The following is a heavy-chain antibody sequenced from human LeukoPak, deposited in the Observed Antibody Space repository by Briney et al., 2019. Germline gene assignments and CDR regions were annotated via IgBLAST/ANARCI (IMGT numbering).Heavy chain of an antibody. CDR3: ARDMDGYNSALDI. J-gene: IGHJ3*02. CDR2: ISSSSSYI. Sequence: PGGSLRLSCAASGFTFSSYSMNWVRQAPGKGLEWVSSISSSSSYIYYADSVKGRFTISRDNAKNSLYLQMNSLRAEDTAVYYCARDMDGYNSALDIWGQGTMVTVSS. CDR1: GFTFSSYS. D-gene: IGHD5-24*01. V-gene: IGHV3-21*01.